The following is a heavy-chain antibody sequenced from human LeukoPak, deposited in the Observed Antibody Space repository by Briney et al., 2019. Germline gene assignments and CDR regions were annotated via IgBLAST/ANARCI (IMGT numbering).Heavy chain of an antibody. CDR1: GGSISSGGYS. CDR3: ARDRNINWYYY. Sequence: PSETLSLTCAVSGGSISSGGYSWSWIRQPPGKGLEWIGYIYHNGSTYYNPSLKSRVTVSIDTSKTQFSLKLTSVTAADTAMYYCARDRNINWYYYWGQGTLVIVSS. D-gene: IGHD1-7*01. CDR2: IYHNGST. J-gene: IGHJ4*02. V-gene: IGHV4-30-4*07.